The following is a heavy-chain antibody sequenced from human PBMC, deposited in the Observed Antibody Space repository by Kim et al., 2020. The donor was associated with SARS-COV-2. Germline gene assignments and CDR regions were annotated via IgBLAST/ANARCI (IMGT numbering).Heavy chain of an antibody. CDR1: GFTFSSYA. D-gene: IGHD3-10*01. CDR2: ISYDGSNK. CDR3: ARKIYYYGSGSYYAGMDV. V-gene: IGHV3-30-3*01. Sequence: GGSLRLSCAASGFTFSSYAMHWVRQAPGKGLEWVAVISYDGSNKYYADSVKGRFTISRDNSKNTLYLQMNSLRAEDTAVYYCARKIYYYGSGSYYAGMDVWGQGTTVTVSS. J-gene: IGHJ6*02.